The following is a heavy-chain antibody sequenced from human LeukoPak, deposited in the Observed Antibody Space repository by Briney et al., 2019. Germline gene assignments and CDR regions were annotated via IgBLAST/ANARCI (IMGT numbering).Heavy chain of an antibody. V-gene: IGHV1-8*01. J-gene: IGHJ3*02. CDR1: GYTFTSYD. CDR2: MNPNSGNT. D-gene: IGHD3-22*01. Sequence: ASVEVSCKASGYTFTSYDINWVRQATGQGLEWMGWMNPNSGNTGYAQKFQGRVTMTRNTSISTAYMELSSLRSEDTAVYYCARALYPYYYDSSGGDAFDIWGQGTMVTVSS. CDR3: ARALYPYYYDSSGGDAFDI.